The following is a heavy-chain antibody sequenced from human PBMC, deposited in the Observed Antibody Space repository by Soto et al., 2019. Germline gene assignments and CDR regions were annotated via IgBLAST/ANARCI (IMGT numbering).Heavy chain of an antibody. Sequence: QLVETGGGLIQPGRSLTLSCAASGFSVSRNYMTWVRQAPGKGLEWVSFVYSGGATFYADSVKGRFILSRDDSQNTMYLQMNNRRAEDTAVYYCARVPGRLWGRGTLVTVAS. CDR2: VYSGGAT. V-gene: IGHV3-53*02. CDR1: GFSVSRNY. J-gene: IGHJ4*02. CDR3: ARVPGRL. D-gene: IGHD3-10*01.